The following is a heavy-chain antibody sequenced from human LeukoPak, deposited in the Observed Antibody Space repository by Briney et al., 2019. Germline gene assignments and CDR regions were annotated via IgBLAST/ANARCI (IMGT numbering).Heavy chain of an antibody. J-gene: IGHJ4*02. V-gene: IGHV3-20*04. Sequence: RGCLRLSCAASRFKSDAYGMSWVRQAPGKGLGWDSGTSWNGGRTGYADSVKGRFTISRDNAKHSLYLQMNSLRAEDTALYYCARGATGTTFDYWGQGTLVTVCS. CDR3: ARGATGTTFDY. CDR1: RFKSDAYG. D-gene: IGHD1-1*01. CDR2: TSWNGGRT.